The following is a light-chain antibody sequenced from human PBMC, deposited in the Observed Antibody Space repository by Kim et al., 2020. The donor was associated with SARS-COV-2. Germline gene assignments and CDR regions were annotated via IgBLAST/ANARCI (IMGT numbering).Light chain of an antibody. J-gene: IGLJ1*01. Sequence: QPVLTQSPSASVSLGASVKLTCTLSSGHSSYAIAWHQQQPEKGPRYLMKLNSDGSHSKGDGIPDRFSGSSSGAERYLTISSLQSEDEADYYCQTWGTGIQVFGTGTKVTVL. CDR1: SGHSSYA. V-gene: IGLV4-69*01. CDR2: LNSDGSH. CDR3: QTWGTGIQV.